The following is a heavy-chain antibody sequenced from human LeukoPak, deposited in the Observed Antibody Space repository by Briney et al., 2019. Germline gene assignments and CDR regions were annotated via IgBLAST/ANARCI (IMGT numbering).Heavy chain of an antibody. CDR1: GGSISTSSYY. J-gene: IGHJ5*02. CDR3: ARERGGLAPGSLWFGDGLDP. CDR2: IFYSGST. Sequence: PSETLSLTCTVSGGSISTSSYYWGWVRQPPGKGLEWIGNIFYSGSTYYSPSLKSRVTISLDTSRNQFSLKLNSVTAADTAVYYCARERGGLAPGSLWFGDGLDPWGQGTLVTVSS. D-gene: IGHD3-10*01. V-gene: IGHV4-39*07.